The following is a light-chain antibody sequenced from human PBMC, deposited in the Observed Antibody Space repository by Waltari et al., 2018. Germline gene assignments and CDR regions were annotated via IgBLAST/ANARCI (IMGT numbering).Light chain of an antibody. J-gene: IGKJ2*01. CDR3: QQGNSFPYT. CDR2: AAS. Sequence: DIQMTQSPSSLSASVGDRVTITCRASQDIGSWLAWYQQKPGKAPKLLIYAASRVESGGPPRFSGSGSGTDFILAISSLQPEDCGTFYCQQGNSFPYTFGQGTKLEI. V-gene: IGKV1-12*01. CDR1: QDIGSW.